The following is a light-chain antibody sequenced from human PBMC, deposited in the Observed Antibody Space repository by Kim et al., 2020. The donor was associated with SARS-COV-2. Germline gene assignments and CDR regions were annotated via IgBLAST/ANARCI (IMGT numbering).Light chain of an antibody. J-gene: IGKJ2*01. CDR3: QQYYSYPRT. CDR2: AAS. Sequence: SASTGDRVTITCRARQGISSYLAWYQQKPGKAPKLLIYAASTLQSGVPSRFSGSGSGTDFTLTISCLQSEDFATYYCQQYYSYPRTFGQGTKLEIK. CDR1: QGISSY. V-gene: IGKV1-8*01.